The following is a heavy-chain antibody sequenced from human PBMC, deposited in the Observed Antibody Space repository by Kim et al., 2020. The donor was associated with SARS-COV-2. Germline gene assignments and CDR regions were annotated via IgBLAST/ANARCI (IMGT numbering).Heavy chain of an antibody. CDR2: IYPGDSDT. CDR1: GYSFTSYW. CDR3: ARRGRYSSSWYSLVDLDYIDY. V-gene: IGHV5-51*01. J-gene: IGHJ4*02. D-gene: IGHD6-13*01. Sequence: GESLKISCKGSGYSFTSYWIGWVRQMPGKGLEWMGIIYPGDSDTRYSPSFQGQVTISADKSISTAYLQWSSLKASDTAMYYCARRGRYSSSWYSLVDLDYIDYWGQGTLVTVSS.